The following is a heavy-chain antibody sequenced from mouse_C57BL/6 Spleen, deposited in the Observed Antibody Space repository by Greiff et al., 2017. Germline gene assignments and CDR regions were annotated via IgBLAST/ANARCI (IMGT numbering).Heavy chain of an antibody. CDR1: GYTFTDYE. Sequence: VQLQQSGAELVRPGASVTLSCKASGYTFTDYEMHWVKQTPVHGLEWIGAIDPETGGTAYNQKFKGKAILTADTSSSTAYMELRSLTSEDSAVDYCTRSFYYYGSSYWFAYWGQGTLVTVSA. CDR2: IDPETGGT. CDR3: TRSFYYYGSSYWFAY. J-gene: IGHJ3*01. D-gene: IGHD1-1*01. V-gene: IGHV1-15*01.